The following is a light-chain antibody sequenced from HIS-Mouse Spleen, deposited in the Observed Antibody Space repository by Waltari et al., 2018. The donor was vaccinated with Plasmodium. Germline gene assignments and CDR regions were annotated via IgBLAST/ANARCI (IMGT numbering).Light chain of an antibody. Sequence: SYELTQPPSVSVSPGQTARIPCPVDALPKQYPYWYQQKPGQAPVLVIYKDSERPYGIPERFSGSSSGTTVTLTISGVQAEDEADYYCQSADSSGTPNWVFGGGTKLTVL. V-gene: IGLV3-25*03. CDR3: QSADSSGTPNWV. J-gene: IGLJ3*02. CDR1: ALPKQY. CDR2: KDS.